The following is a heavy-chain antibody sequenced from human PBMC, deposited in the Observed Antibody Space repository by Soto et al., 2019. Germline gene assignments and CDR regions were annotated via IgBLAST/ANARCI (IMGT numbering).Heavy chain of an antibody. CDR3: AREFARGATDLDY. CDR2: IWYDGSNK. D-gene: IGHD5-12*01. J-gene: IGHJ4*02. Sequence: SLRLSCAASGFTFSSYGIHWVRQAPGKGLEWVAVIWYDGSNKYYADSVKGRFTISRDNSKNTLYLQMNSLRAEDTAVYYCAREFARGATDLDYWGQGTLVTVSS. V-gene: IGHV3-33*01. CDR1: GFTFSSYG.